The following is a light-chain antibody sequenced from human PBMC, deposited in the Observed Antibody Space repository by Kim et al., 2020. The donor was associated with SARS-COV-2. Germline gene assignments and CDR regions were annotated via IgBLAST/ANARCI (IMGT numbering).Light chain of an antibody. V-gene: IGLV2-14*01. CDR1: SSDVGGYNY. J-gene: IGLJ2*01. CDR3: SSYTSSSTLE. CDR2: EVS. Sequence: GQSITTSCTGTSSDVGGYNYVSWYQQHPGKAPKLMIYEVSNRPSGVSNRFSGSKSGNTASLTISGLQAEDEADYYCSSYTSSSTLEIGGGTKLTVL.